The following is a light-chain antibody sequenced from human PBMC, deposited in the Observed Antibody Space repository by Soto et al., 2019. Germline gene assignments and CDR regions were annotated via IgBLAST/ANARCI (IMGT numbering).Light chain of an antibody. CDR1: QSVSSN. V-gene: IGKV3-15*01. Sequence: EIVMTQSPATLSVSPGERVTLSCRASQSVSSNLAWYQYIPGQAPRLLIYAASTRATDIPARFSGSGSGTEFTLTISSLQSEDFAVYYCQQYNNWPPWTFGQGTKVDI. J-gene: IGKJ1*01. CDR3: QQYNNWPPWT. CDR2: AAS.